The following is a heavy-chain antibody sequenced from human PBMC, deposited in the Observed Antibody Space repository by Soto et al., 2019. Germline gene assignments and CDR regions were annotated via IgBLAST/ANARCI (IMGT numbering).Heavy chain of an antibody. CDR2: IYSGGST. V-gene: IGHV3-53*01. D-gene: IGHD3-22*01. CDR1: GFTVSSNY. J-gene: IGHJ4*02. Sequence: EVQLVESGGGLIQPGGSLRLSCAASGFTVSSNYMSWVRQAPGKGLEWVSGIYSGGSTYYADSVKGRCTISRDNSKNTVYLQMNSLRAEDTAVYYCARSTRNYYGSSGYSFWGQGTLVTVSS. CDR3: ARSTRNYYGSSGYSF.